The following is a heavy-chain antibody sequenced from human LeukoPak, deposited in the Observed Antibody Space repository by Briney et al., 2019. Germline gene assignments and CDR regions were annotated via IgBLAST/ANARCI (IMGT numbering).Heavy chain of an antibody. Sequence: SVKVSCKASGYTFTGYYMHWVRQAPGQGLEWMGGIIPIFGTANYAQKFQGRVTITADESTSTAYMELSSLRSEDAAVYYCARDRYSYGHSGSNWFDPWGQGTLVTVSS. D-gene: IGHD5-18*01. V-gene: IGHV1-69*13. CDR3: ARDRYSYGHSGSNWFDP. J-gene: IGHJ5*02. CDR1: GYTFTGYY. CDR2: IIPIFGTA.